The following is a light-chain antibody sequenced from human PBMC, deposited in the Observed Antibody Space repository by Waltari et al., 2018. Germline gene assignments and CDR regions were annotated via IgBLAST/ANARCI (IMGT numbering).Light chain of an antibody. CDR1: QSRFHTNNKNY. CDR3: QQYYATPNT. V-gene: IGKV4-1*01. J-gene: IGKJ2*01. Sequence: IVVTQSPDSLAVSLGERATIHCKSSQSRFHTNNKNYLAWYQQKPGQPPKLLIYWASTRDSGVPDRFSGSGSGTDFTLAISSLQPEDVAVYYCQQYYATPNTFGQGTNVEIK. CDR2: WAS.